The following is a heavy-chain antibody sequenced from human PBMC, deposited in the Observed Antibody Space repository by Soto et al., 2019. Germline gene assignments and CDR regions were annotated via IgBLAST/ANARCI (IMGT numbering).Heavy chain of an antibody. D-gene: IGHD2-21*01. Sequence: EVQLVETGGGLIQPGGSLRLSCAASGFSVSSNYMSWVRQAPGKGLEWVSVIYSSETGGSTYYADSVKGRFTISGDNAANTLYRQKNTLRAEDTDVYYCAKEFSMAYCAFDMWGEGTLVTVSS. V-gene: IGHV3-53*02. CDR2: IYSSETGGST. CDR3: AKEFSMAYCAFDM. J-gene: IGHJ3*02. CDR1: GFSVSSNY.